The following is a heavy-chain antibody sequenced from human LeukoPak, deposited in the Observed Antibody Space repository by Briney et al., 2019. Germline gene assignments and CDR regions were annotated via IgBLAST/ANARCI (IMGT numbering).Heavy chain of an antibody. V-gene: IGHV1-18*01. CDR3: ARGGGYAHLGD. Sequence: ASVKVSCKASGYTFSSYAMNWVRQAPGQGLEWMGWINPNSGGTNYAQKLQGRVTMTTDTSTSTAYMELRSLRSDDTAVYYCARGGGYAHLGDWGQGTLVTVSS. CDR1: GYTFSSYA. D-gene: IGHD3-16*01. J-gene: IGHJ4*02. CDR2: INPNSGGT.